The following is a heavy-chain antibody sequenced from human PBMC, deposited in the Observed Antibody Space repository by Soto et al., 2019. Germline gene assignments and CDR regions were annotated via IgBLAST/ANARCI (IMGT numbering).Heavy chain of an antibody. CDR3: ARGSGYYPYYYYYGMDV. D-gene: IGHD3-22*01. CDR1: GGTFSSYA. J-gene: IGHJ6*02. V-gene: IGHV1-69*13. CDR2: IIPIFGTA. Sequence: SVKVSCKASGGTFSSYAISWVRQAPGQGLEWMGGIIPIFGTANYAQKFQGRVTITADESTSTAYMELSSLRSEDTAVYYCARGSGYYPYYYYYGMDVWGQGTTVTVSS.